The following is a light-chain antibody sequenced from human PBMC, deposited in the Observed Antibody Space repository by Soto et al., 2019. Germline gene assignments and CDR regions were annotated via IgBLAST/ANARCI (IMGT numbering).Light chain of an antibody. J-gene: IGKJ5*01. CDR3: QQRSNWPPIT. CDR1: QSVSSY. Sequence: EIVLTQSPATLSLSPGERATLSCGASQSVSSYLSCYQQKPGQAPRLLIYDASNRATGIPARFSGSGSGTDFTLTISSLEPEDFAVYYCQQRSNWPPITFGQGTRLEIK. CDR2: DAS. V-gene: IGKV3-11*01.